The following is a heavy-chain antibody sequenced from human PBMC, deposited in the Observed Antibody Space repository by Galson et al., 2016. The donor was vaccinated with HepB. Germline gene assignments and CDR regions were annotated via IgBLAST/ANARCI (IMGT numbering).Heavy chain of an antibody. V-gene: IGHV3-21*01. CDR3: GGALTAIVATGGH. CDR1: GFTFSNYS. D-gene: IGHD5-12*01. CDR2: IISSGSDI. J-gene: IGHJ4*02. Sequence: SLRLSCAASGFTFSNYSMNWVRQAPAKGLVWVSPIISSGSDIYYADSVKGRFTIARDNAQNTLFLQMNSLRGDDTAMFYCGGALTAIVATGGHWGQGTLVIVSS.